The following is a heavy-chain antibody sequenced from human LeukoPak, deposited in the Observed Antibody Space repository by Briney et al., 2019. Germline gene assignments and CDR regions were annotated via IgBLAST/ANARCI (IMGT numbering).Heavy chain of an antibody. CDR2: VDPEDGET. D-gene: IGHD6-13*01. CDR1: GYTFTDYY. J-gene: IGHJ5*02. CDR3: ARVRIAARGWFDP. Sequence: ASVKISCKASGYTFTDYYMHWVQQAPGKGLEWMGRVDPEDGETIYAEKFQGRVTITADTSTDTAYMELSSLRSEDTAVYYCARVRIAARGWFDPWGQGTLVTVSS. V-gene: IGHV1-69-2*01.